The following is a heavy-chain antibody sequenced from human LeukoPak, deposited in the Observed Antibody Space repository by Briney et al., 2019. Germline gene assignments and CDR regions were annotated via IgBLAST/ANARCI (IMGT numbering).Heavy chain of an antibody. V-gene: IGHV3-49*03. CDR3: SRALLDY. J-gene: IGHJ4*02. CDR2: IRGKAYGGTT. Sequence: GGSLRLSCTVSGFTFGDYAMTWFRQTPGKGLEWVGLIRGKAYGGTTEYVASVKGRFTISGDDSKNIGYLQMNSLKTEDTAVYYCSRALLDYWGQGTLVTVSS. CDR1: GFTFGDYA.